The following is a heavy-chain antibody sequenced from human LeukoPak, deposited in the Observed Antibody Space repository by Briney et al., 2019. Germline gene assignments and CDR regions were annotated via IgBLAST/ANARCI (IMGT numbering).Heavy chain of an antibody. J-gene: IGHJ4*02. CDR1: GGSITYGSYY. V-gene: IGHV4-61*02. D-gene: IGHD1-1*01. Sequence: SETLSLTCTVSGGSITYGSYYWSWIRQPPRNLLEWLGRTHKSGSTHYNPSLKSRVTLSLDMSKNQFSLQLSSVTAADTAVYYCARASWNYLEWWGQGSLVTVSS. CDR2: THKSGST. CDR3: ARASWNYLEW.